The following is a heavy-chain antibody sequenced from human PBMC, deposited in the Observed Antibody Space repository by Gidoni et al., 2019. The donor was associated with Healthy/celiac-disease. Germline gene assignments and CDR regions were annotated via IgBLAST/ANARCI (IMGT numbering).Heavy chain of an antibody. CDR2: IIPIFGTA. Sequence: QVQLVQSGAEVKKPGSSVKVSCKASGGTFSSYAISWVRQAPGQGREWMGGIIPIFGTANDAQKFQGRVTITADESTSTAYMELSSLRSEDTAVYYCASQEGALDYYYYYGMDVWGQGTTVTVSS. J-gene: IGHJ6*02. CDR1: GGTFSSYA. D-gene: IGHD1-26*01. V-gene: IGHV1-69*01. CDR3: ASQEGALDYYYYYGMDV.